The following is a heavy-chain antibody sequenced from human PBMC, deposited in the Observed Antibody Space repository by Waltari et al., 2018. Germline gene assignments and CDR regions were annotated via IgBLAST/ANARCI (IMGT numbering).Heavy chain of an antibody. CDR1: GGPFSSYT. D-gene: IGHD6-6*01. J-gene: IGHJ4*02. CDR3: TREAARTFDY. V-gene: IGHV1-69*08. Sequence: QVQLVQSGAEVKKPGSSVKVSCKASGGPFSSYTISWVRQAPGQGLEWMGRIIPILGIANYAQKVQGRVTITADKSTSTAYMELSSLRSEDTAVYYCTREAARTFDYWGQGTLVTVSS. CDR2: IIPILGIA.